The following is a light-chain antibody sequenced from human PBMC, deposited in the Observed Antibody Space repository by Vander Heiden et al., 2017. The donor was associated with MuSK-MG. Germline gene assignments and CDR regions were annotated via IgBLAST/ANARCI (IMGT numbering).Light chain of an antibody. J-gene: IGLJ2*01. CDR3: SSYADSNNLV. CDR2: EVN. V-gene: IGLV2-8*01. Sequence: QSALTQPPSASGSPGQSVTISCTGTSSDVGGYNYVSWYQHHPGKAPNLMIYEVNKRPSGVPDRFSGSKSGNTASLTVSGRQGEDEADYHCSSYADSNNLVFGGGTKLTVL. CDR1: SSDVGGYNY.